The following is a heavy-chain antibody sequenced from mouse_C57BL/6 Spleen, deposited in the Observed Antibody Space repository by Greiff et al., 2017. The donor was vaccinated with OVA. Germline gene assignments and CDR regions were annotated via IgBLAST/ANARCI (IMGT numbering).Heavy chain of an antibody. J-gene: IGHJ1*03. CDR1: GFNIKDYY. CDR2: IDPEDGET. Sequence: EVKLVESGAELVKPGASVKLSCTASGFNIKDYYMHWVKQRTEQGLEWIGRIDPEDGETKYAPKFQGKATITADTSSNTAYLQLSSLTSEDTAVYYCARALRVTPYFDVWGTGTTVTVSS. CDR3: ARALRVTPYFDV. V-gene: IGHV14-2*01. D-gene: IGHD2-2*01.